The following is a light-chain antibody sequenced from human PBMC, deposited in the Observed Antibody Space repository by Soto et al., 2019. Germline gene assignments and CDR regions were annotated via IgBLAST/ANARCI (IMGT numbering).Light chain of an antibody. Sequence: QSVLTQPPSVSGAPGQRVTISCTGSSSNIGAGYDVHWYQQLPGTAPKLLIYGNSNRPSGVPDRFSGFKSGPSASLAITGLQAEDEADYYCQSYDSSLSGWVFGGGTKLTVL. CDR2: GNS. J-gene: IGLJ3*02. V-gene: IGLV1-40*01. CDR3: QSYDSSLSGWV. CDR1: SSNIGAGYD.